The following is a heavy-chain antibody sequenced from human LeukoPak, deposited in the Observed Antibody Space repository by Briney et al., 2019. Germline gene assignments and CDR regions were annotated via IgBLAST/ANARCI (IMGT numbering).Heavy chain of an antibody. Sequence: SVKVSCKASGGTFSSYAISWVRQAPGQGLEWMGGIIPIFGTANYAQKFQGRVTITADESASTAYMELSSLRSEDTAVYYCARGVTLWFGEPFDPWGQGTLVTVSS. CDR3: ARGVTLWFGEPFDP. D-gene: IGHD3-10*01. J-gene: IGHJ5*02. CDR1: GGTFSSYA. CDR2: IIPIFGTA. V-gene: IGHV1-69*01.